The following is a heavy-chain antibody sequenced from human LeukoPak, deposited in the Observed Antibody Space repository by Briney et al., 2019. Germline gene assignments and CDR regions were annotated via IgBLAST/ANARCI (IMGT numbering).Heavy chain of an antibody. V-gene: IGHV5-51*01. D-gene: IGHD3-22*01. CDR3: ARESYYYDSSGYQFDP. CDR2: TYPGDSDT. Sequence: GESLKISCKGSGYSFTSYWIGWVRQMPGKGLEWMGITYPGDSDTRYSPSFQGQVTISADKSISTAYLQWSSLKASDTAMYYCARESYYYDSSGYQFDPWGQGTLVTVSS. J-gene: IGHJ5*02. CDR1: GYSFTSYW.